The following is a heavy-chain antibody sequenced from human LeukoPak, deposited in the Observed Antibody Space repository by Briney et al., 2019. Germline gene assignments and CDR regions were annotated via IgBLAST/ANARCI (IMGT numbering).Heavy chain of an antibody. Sequence: GGSLRLSSAASGFTVSSNYMSWVRPAPGQGLEWGSDIYSGGSTYYADSVKGRFTISRDNSKTTLYLQMNSLRAEATADYYSARVAGLRWLQLRRWYFDLWGRATLVTVSS. V-gene: IGHV3-66*01. CDR1: GFTVSSNY. CDR3: ARVAGLRWLQLRRWYFDL. J-gene: IGHJ2*01. D-gene: IGHD5-24*01. CDR2: IYSGGST.